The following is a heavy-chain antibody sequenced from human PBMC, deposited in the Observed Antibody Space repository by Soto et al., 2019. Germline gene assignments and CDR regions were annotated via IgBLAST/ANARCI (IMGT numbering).Heavy chain of an antibody. CDR3: ARDHGREFWSPPYHYYAMDV. CDR1: GDTITSFS. J-gene: IGHJ6*02. V-gene: IGHV4-4*07. CDR2: ISTTGNT. D-gene: IGHD3-3*01. Sequence: SETLSLTCTVSGDTITSFSWNWIRQSAGKGLEWIGRISTTGNTHYNPSLESRVTMSLDTSKNQFSLKLDSVTAADTAIYYCARDHGREFWSPPYHYYAMDVWGQGTPVTVSS.